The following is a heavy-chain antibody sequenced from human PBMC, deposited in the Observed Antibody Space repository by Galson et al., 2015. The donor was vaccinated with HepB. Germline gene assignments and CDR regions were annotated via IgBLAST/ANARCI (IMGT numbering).Heavy chain of an antibody. CDR3: ARDRSSIMITFGGVIVTSHWFDP. CDR2: ISSSSSTI. CDR1: GFTFSSYS. V-gene: IGHV3-48*02. J-gene: IGHJ5*02. Sequence: SLRLSCAASGFTFSSYSMNWVRQAPGKGLEWVSYISSSSSTIYYADSVKGRFTISRDNAKNSLYLQMNSLRDEDTAVYYCARDRSSIMITFGGVIVTSHWFDPWGQGTLVTVSS. D-gene: IGHD3-16*02.